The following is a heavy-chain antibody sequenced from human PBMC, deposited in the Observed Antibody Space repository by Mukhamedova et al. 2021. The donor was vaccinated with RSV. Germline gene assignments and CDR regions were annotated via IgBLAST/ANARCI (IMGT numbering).Heavy chain of an antibody. Sequence: LTISRDNAKNSVYLQVNSLRDEDTAVYYCASGQTSARGSFDYWGQGTLVTVSS. J-gene: IGHJ4*02. D-gene: IGHD2-15*01. CDR3: ASGQTSARGSFDY. V-gene: IGHV3-48*02.